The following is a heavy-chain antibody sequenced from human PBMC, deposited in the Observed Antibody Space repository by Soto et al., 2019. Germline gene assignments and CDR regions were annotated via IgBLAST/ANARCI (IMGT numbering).Heavy chain of an antibody. CDR3: ARQGLVPAAIGAGDY. D-gene: IGHD2-2*02. CDR2: IDPSDSYT. CDR1: GYSFTSYW. Sequence: PGESLKISCKGSGYSFTSYWISWVRQMPGKGLEWMGRIDPSDSYTNYSPSFQGHVTISADKSISTAYLQWSSLKASDTAMYYCARQGLVPAAIGAGDYWGQGTLVTVSS. V-gene: IGHV5-10-1*01. J-gene: IGHJ4*02.